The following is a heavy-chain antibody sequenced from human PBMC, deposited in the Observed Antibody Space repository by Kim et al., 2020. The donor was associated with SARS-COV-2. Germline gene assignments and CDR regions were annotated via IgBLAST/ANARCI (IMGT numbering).Heavy chain of an antibody. J-gene: IGHJ6*02. CDR1: GFSFSDSS. V-gene: IGHV3-73*01. D-gene: IGHD2-2*01. CDR3: AGSYGADYYGMDV. CDR2: IRSKANNYAT. Sequence: GGSLRLSCAASGFSFSDSSMHWVRQASGKGLEWLGRIRSKANNYATAYGASVRGRFTFSRDDSKNTAYLQMNSLKTDDTAVYFCAGSYGADYYGMDVWGQGTTVSVSS.